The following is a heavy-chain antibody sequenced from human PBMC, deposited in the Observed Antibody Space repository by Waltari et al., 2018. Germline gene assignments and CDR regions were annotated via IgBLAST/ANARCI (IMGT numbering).Heavy chain of an antibody. V-gene: IGHV3-23*01. D-gene: IGHD1-26*01. CDR1: GFTFSSYV. Sequence: EVQLLESGGRLVQPGWSLRLSCAASGFTFSSYVLIWVRQAPGKGLEGVSSIGGRGDTYYAGSVKGRFTISRDNSKNTLYLQMNSLRAEDTALYYCARGSKDSGRDVWGQGTTVTVSS. CDR3: ARGSKDSGRDV. CDR2: IGGRGDT. J-gene: IGHJ6*02.